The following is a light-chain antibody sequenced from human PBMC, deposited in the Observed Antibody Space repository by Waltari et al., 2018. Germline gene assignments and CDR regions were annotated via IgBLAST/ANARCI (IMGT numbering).Light chain of an antibody. J-gene: IGLJ1*01. CDR3: SSYTSSSTYV. V-gene: IGLV2-14*01. CDR1: SSDVGGYNY. Sequence: QSALTQPASVSGSPGQPITISCTGTSSDVGGYNYVSWYQQHPDKAPKLMIYEVSNRPSGVSNRFSGSKSSNTASLTISGLQAEDEADYYCSSYTSSSTYVFGTGTKVTVL. CDR2: EVS.